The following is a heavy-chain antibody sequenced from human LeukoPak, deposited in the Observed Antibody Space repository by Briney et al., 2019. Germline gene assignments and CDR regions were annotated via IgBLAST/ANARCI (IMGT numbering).Heavy chain of an antibody. Sequence: SETLSLTCAVYGGSFSGYYWSWIRQPPGKRLEWIGEINHSGSTNYNPSLKSRVTISVDTSKNQFSLKLSSVTAADTAVYYCARGKVRIYYDSSGYYSPFDYWGQGTLVTVSS. CDR3: ARGKVRIYYDSSGYYSPFDY. D-gene: IGHD3-22*01. CDR1: GGSFSGYY. V-gene: IGHV4-34*01. J-gene: IGHJ4*02. CDR2: INHSGST.